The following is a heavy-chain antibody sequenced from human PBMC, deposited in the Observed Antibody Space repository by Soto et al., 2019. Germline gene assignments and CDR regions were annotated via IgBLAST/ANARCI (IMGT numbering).Heavy chain of an antibody. CDR1: GGSINSRYW. CDR2: IYHSGST. V-gene: IGHV4-4*02. D-gene: IGHD3-10*01. Sequence: SETLSLTCAVSGGSINSRYWWSWVRQSPGKGLEWIGEIYHSGSTNYNPSLKSRVTISVDKSKNQFSLNLSSVTAADTAVYYCARDQNGSGNYYTRYFDYWGQGNLVTVS. J-gene: IGHJ4*02. CDR3: ARDQNGSGNYYTRYFDY.